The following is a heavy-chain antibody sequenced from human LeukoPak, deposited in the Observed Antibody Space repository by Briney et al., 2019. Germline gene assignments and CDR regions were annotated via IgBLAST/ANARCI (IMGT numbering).Heavy chain of an antibody. CDR1: GYTFTSYG. CDR2: ISAYNGNT. Sequence: GASVKVSCKASGYTFTSYGISWVRQAPGQGLEWMGWISAYNGNTNYAQKLQGRVTMTTDTSTSTAYMELRSLRSDDTAVYYCARVFDREGSSLPLEADYWGQGTLVTVSS. J-gene: IGHJ4*02. D-gene: IGHD6-13*01. V-gene: IGHV1-18*01. CDR3: ARVFDREGSSLPLEADY.